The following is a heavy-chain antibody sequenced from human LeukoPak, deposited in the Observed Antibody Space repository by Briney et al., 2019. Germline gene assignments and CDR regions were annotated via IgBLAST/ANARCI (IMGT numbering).Heavy chain of an antibody. J-gene: IGHJ3*02. Sequence: GGSLRLSCAASGFTFSSYSMNWVRQAPGKGLEWVSSISSSSSYIYYADSVKGRFTISRDNAKTSLYLQMNSLRAEDTAVYYCARESITMIVEDAFDIWGQGTMVTVSS. D-gene: IGHD3-22*01. CDR3: ARESITMIVEDAFDI. CDR2: ISSSSSYI. V-gene: IGHV3-21*01. CDR1: GFTFSSYS.